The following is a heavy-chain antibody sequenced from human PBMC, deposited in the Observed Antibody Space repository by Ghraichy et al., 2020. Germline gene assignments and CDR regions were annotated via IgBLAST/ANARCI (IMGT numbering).Heavy chain of an antibody. CDR2: IYTSGST. CDR1: GGSISSYY. CDR3: ARLVRETLDCSGGSCYNRAQTYYFDY. V-gene: IGHV4-4*09. D-gene: IGHD2-15*01. Sequence: SETLSLTCTVSGGSISSYYWSWIRQPPGKGLEWIGYIYTSGSTNYNPSLKSRVTISVDTSKNQFSLKLSSVTAADTAVYYCARLVRETLDCSGGSCYNRAQTYYFDYWGQGTLVTVSS. J-gene: IGHJ4*02.